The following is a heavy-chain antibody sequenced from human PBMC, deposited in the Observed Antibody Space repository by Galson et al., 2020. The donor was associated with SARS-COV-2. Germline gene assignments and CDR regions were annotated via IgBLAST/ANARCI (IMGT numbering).Heavy chain of an antibody. V-gene: IGHV3-23*01. Sequence: TGGSLRLSCAASQFTISNYAMSWLRQAPGKGLEWVSSVSRGGDSSYYADSVAGRFTISRDNSKNTLYLHMNNLRADDTAIYYCAKDLSLWDHWGQGTLVTVSS. CDR1: QFTISNYA. CDR2: VSRGGDSS. J-gene: IGHJ4*02. CDR3: AKDLSLWDH.